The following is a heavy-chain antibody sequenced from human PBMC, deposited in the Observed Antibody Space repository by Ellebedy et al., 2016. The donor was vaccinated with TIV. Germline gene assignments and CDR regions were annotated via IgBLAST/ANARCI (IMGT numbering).Heavy chain of an antibody. CDR2: IKQDGSAK. D-gene: IGHD3-22*01. V-gene: IGHV3-7*01. J-gene: IGHJ4*02. CDR1: GFTFTTYW. CDR3: ARETYYYDSSGYHGFDY. Sequence: GESLKISXTASGFTFTTYWMSWVRQAPGKGLEWVANIKQDGSAKFYVDSVKGRFTISRDNAKNSLYLQMNSLRGEDTAVYYCARETYYYDSSGYHGFDYWGQGTLVTVSS.